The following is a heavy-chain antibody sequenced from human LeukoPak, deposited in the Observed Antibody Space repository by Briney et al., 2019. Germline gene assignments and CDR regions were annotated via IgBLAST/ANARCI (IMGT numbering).Heavy chain of an antibody. CDR2: IYSGGNT. J-gene: IGHJ3*02. Sequence: GGPLSLSRAASGFAVSSNYMSWVRQAPGKGLEWVSVIYSGGNTYYGDSVKGRFTISRDNSRNTLYLQMNGVSAEDTAVYYCARAFGPRNAFDIWGQGTMVTVSS. CDR3: ARAFGPRNAFDI. D-gene: IGHD3-16*01. V-gene: IGHV3-66*02. CDR1: GFAVSSNY.